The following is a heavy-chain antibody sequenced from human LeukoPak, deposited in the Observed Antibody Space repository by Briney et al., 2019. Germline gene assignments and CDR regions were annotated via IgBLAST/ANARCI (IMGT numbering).Heavy chain of an antibody. CDR2: IKQDGSEK. D-gene: IGHD3-9*01. V-gene: IGHV3-7*03. CDR1: GFTFSSYW. CDR3: ARTGLIGRYFDWLLV. Sequence: PGGSLRLSCAASGFTFSSYWMSWVRQAPGKGLEWVANIKQDGSEKYYVDSVKGRFTISRDNAKNSLYLQMNSLRAEDTAVYYCARTGLIGRYFDWLLVWGQGTLVTVSS. J-gene: IGHJ4*02.